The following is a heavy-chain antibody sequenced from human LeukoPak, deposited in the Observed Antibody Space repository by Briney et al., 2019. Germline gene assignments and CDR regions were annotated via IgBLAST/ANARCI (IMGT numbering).Heavy chain of an antibody. V-gene: IGHV3-11*01. D-gene: IGHD3-22*01. Sequence: PGGSLRLSCAASGFTFSDYYMSWIRQASGKGLEWVSYISSSGSTIYYADSVKGRFTISRDNAKNSLYLQMNSLRAEDTAVYYCARCTDSSGYYPLYYFDYWGQGTLVTVSS. J-gene: IGHJ4*02. CDR1: GFTFSDYY. CDR2: ISSSGSTI. CDR3: ARCTDSSGYYPLYYFDY.